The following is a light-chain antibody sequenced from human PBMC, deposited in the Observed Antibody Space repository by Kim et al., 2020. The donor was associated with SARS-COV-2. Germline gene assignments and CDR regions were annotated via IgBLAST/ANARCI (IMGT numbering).Light chain of an antibody. CDR3: QQRNSWPLT. CDR2: DAS. J-gene: IGKJ4*01. V-gene: IGKV3-11*01. CDR1: QRITSY. Sequence: EVVLTQSQATLSLSPGERATLSCRASQRITSYLAWYQQKPGQAPRLLIYDASTRATGIPGRFSGSVSGTDFTLTISSLEPEDFAVYYCQQRNSWPLTFGGGTKVDIK.